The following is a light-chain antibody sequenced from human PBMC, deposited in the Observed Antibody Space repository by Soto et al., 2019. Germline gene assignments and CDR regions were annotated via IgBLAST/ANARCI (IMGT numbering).Light chain of an antibody. Sequence: QSALTQPASVSGSPGQSITISCTGTSSDVGGYNYVSWYQQHPGKAPKLMIYEVSNRPSGVSNRFSGSKSGNTASLTISGLQAEEEADYYCSSYTSSSTLGVVFGGGTEVTVL. V-gene: IGLV2-14*01. CDR3: SSYTSSSTLGVV. CDR1: SSDVGGYNY. J-gene: IGLJ2*01. CDR2: EVS.